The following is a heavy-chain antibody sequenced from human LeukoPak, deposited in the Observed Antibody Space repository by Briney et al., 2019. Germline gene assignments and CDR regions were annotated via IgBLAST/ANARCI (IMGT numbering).Heavy chain of an antibody. Sequence: ASVKVSCKASGYTFTSYGISWVRQAPGQGLEWMGWISAYNGNTNYAQKLQGRVTMTTDTSTSTAYMELRSLRAEDTAVYYCAKDPLNTLMVSPTFDYWGQGTLVTVSS. J-gene: IGHJ4*02. CDR3: AKDPLNTLMVSPTFDY. V-gene: IGHV1-18*01. D-gene: IGHD5-18*01. CDR2: ISAYNGNT. CDR1: GYTFTSYG.